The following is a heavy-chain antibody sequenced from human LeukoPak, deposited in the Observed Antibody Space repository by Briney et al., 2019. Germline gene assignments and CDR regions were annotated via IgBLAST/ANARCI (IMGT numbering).Heavy chain of an antibody. D-gene: IGHD2-2*01. J-gene: IGHJ3*02. V-gene: IGHV3-30-3*01. CDR3: ARDLGARDCSSTSCYAFDI. Sequence: GGSLRLSCAASGFTFSSYAMHWVRQAPGKGLEWVAVISYDGSNKYYADSVKGRFTISRDNSKNTLYLQMNSLRAEDTAVYYCARDLGARDCSSTSCYAFDIWGQGTMVTVSS. CDR2: ISYDGSNK. CDR1: GFTFSSYA.